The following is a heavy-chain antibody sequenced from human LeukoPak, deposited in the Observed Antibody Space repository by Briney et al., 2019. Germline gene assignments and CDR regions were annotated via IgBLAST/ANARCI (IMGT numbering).Heavy chain of an antibody. CDR3: AKDRGLINA. J-gene: IGHJ5*02. CDR1: GFTFSNYG. V-gene: IGHV3-30*18. Sequence: GGSLRLSCAASGFTFSNYGMHWVRQAPGKGLDWVSFISYDGSNKYYADSVKGRFTISRDNSKNTLYLQMNSLRAEDTAVYYCAKDRGLINAWGQGTLVTVSS. CDR2: ISYDGSNK. D-gene: IGHD2-8*01.